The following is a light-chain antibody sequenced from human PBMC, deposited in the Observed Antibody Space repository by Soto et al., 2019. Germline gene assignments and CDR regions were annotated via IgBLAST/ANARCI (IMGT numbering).Light chain of an antibody. J-gene: IGKJ5*01. V-gene: IGKV3-20*01. Sequence: IVLTQSPGTLSLSPGERATLSCRASQSVTSRYFDWYQQKPGQAPRLLIYGASSRASGIPDRFSGSGSGTDFTLTISRLEPEDFAVYYCQQYRSSPITFGQGTRLEIK. CDR3: QQYRSSPIT. CDR2: GAS. CDR1: QSVTSRY.